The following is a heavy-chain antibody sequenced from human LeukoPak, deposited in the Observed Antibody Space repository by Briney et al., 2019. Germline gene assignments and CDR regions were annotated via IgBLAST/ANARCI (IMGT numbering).Heavy chain of an antibody. D-gene: IGHD3-10*01. CDR1: GGSISSGGYY. Sequence: SETLSLTCTVSGGSISSGGYYWSWIRQPPGKGLEWIGYIYHSGSTYYNPSLKSRVTISVDRSKNQFSLKLSSVTAADTAVYYCASNTLDYYGSGIELYWGQGTLVTVSS. J-gene: IGHJ4*02. CDR3: ASNTLDYYGSGIELY. V-gene: IGHV4-30-2*01. CDR2: IYHSGST.